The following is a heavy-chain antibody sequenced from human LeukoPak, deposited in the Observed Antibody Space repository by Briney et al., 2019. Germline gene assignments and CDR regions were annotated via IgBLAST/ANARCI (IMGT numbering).Heavy chain of an antibody. D-gene: IGHD2/OR15-2a*01. CDR2: INHNGNVN. CDR3: VSFYETY. V-gene: IGHV3-7*01. CDR1: GFTFSSYW. Sequence: GGSLRLSCAASGFTFSSYWMNWARQAPGKGLKWVASINHNGNVNYYVDSVKGRFTISKDNAKNTVYLQMNSLRAEDTAVYYCVSFYETYWGRGTLVTVSS. J-gene: IGHJ4*02.